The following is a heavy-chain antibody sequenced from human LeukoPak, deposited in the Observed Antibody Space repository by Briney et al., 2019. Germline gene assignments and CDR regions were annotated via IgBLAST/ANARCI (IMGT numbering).Heavy chain of an antibody. V-gene: IGHV3-30*02. D-gene: IGHD6-13*01. CDR2: IRYDGSNK. CDR1: GFTFSRYW. Sequence: GGSLRLSCAASGFTFSRYWMNWVRQAPGKGLEWVAFIRYDGSNKYYADPVKGRFAISRDNSKNTLYLQMNSLRAEDTAVYYCARALYSSSWYWSPFDYWGQGTLVTVSS. CDR3: ARALYSSSWYWSPFDY. J-gene: IGHJ4*02.